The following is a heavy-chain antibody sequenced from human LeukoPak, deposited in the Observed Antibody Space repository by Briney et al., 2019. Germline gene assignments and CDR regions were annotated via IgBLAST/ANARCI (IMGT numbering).Heavy chain of an antibody. D-gene: IGHD3-10*01. CDR3: ARDPMVRGVRVNWFDP. J-gene: IGHJ5*02. CDR1: GFTFSSYA. CDR2: ISGSGGST. Sequence: GGSLRLSCAASGFTFSSYAMSWVRQAPGKGLEWVSTISGSGGSTYYADSVKGRFTISRDNSKNTLSLQMNSLRAEDTAVYYCARDPMVRGVRVNWFDPWGQGTLVTVSS. V-gene: IGHV3-23*01.